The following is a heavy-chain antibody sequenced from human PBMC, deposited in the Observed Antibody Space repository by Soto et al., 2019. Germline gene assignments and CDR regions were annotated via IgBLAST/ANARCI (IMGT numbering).Heavy chain of an antibody. Sequence: EVQLLESGGALAQPGGSLRLSCAASGSTFSAFCMNWVRQAPGKGLEWVSAISRSGDSTYYADSVKGRFTISRDNSKRTLYLEMNSLTGDDTAVYYCAKGGFWVHYGMDVWGQGTTVIVSS. CDR3: AKGGFWVHYGMDV. V-gene: IGHV3-23*01. CDR2: ISRSGDST. J-gene: IGHJ6*02. CDR1: GSTFSAFC. D-gene: IGHD2-15*01.